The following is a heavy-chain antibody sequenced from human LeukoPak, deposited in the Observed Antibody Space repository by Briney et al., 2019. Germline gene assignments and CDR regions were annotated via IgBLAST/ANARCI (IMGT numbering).Heavy chain of an antibody. CDR3: TTGADCSSTSCYGL. CDR2: ISSSGSTI. V-gene: IGHV3-11*01. J-gene: IGHJ4*02. CDR1: GFTFSDYH. D-gene: IGHD2-2*01. Sequence: GGSLRLSCAASGFTFSDYHMSWIRQAPGKGLEWVSYISSSGSTIYYADSVKGRFTISRDNAKNSLYLQMNSLKTEDTAVYYCTTGADCSSTSCYGLWGQGTLVTVSS.